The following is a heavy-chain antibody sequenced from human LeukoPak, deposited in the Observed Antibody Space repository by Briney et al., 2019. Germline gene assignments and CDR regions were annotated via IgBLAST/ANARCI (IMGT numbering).Heavy chain of an antibody. Sequence: GGSLRLSCAASGFTFSSYSMNWARQAPGKGLEWVSSISSSSSYIYYADSVKGRFTISRDNAKNSLYLQMNSLRAEDTAVYYCARESYCSSTSCHQFDYWGQGTLVTVSS. J-gene: IGHJ4*02. CDR1: GFTFSSYS. CDR3: ARESYCSSTSCHQFDY. CDR2: ISSSSSYI. D-gene: IGHD2-2*01. V-gene: IGHV3-21*01.